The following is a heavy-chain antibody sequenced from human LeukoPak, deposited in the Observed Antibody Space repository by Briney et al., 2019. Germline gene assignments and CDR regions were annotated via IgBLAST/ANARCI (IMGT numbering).Heavy chain of an antibody. V-gene: IGHV4-59*01. CDR2: IYYSGST. D-gene: IGHD6-19*01. Sequence: SETLSLTCTVSGGSISSYYWSWIRQPPGKGLELIGYIYYSGSTNYNPSLKSRVTISVDTSKNQFSLKLSSVTAADTAVYYCARDRSSGWYGAFDYWGQGTLVTVSS. CDR1: GGSISSYY. J-gene: IGHJ4*02. CDR3: ARDRSSGWYGAFDY.